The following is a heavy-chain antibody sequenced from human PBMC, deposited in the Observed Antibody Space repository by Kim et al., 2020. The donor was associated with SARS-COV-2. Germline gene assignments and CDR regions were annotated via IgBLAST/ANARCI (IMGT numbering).Heavy chain of an antibody. J-gene: IGHJ6*02. CDR3: AKEMGPTRYYGMDV. CDR1: GFTFSSYG. V-gene: IGHV3-33*06. Sequence: GGSLRLSCAASGFTFSSYGMHWVRQAPGKGLEWVAVIWYDGSNKYYADSVKGRFTISRDNSKNTLYLQMNSLRAEDTAVYYCAKEMGPTRYYGMDVWGQGTTVTVSS. CDR2: IWYDGSNK. D-gene: IGHD1-26*01.